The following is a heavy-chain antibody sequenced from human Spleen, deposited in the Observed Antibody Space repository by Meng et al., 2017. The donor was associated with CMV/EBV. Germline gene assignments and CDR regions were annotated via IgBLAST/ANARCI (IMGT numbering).Heavy chain of an antibody. CDR2: IKPTGGDT. CDR3: VRNWYSGFDY. J-gene: IGHJ4*02. D-gene: IGHD2-21*02. CDR1: GYSFTNAF. V-gene: IGHV1-46*01. Sequence: KLSFKASGYSFTNAFIYWVRQAPGQGLECMGMIKPTGGDTAYAQRFQGRLTLTTDTSTSTAYLELGSLDFEDTAVYYCVRNWYSGFDYWGQGSLVTVSS.